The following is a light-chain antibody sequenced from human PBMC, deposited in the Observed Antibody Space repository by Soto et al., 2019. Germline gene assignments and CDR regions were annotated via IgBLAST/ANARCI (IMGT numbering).Light chain of an antibody. J-gene: IGKJ3*01. CDR1: QGISNY. V-gene: IGKV1-27*01. Sequence: DIRMTKSPSSLSASVGDTVTITCRASQGISNYLAWYQQKPGKVPKLLLYAASTMQSGAPSPFSGSGSGTDFTLAISSLQPEDVAAYYCQKYYSAPVFTFGPGTKVHI. CDR2: AAS. CDR3: QKYYSAPVFT.